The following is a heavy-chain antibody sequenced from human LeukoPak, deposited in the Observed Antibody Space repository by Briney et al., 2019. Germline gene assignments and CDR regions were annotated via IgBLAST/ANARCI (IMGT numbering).Heavy chain of an antibody. CDR1: GYTFTGYY. D-gene: IGHD6-19*01. CDR2: INPNSGGT. Sequence: GASVKVSCKASGYTFTGYYMHWVRQAPGQGLEWMGWINPNSGGTNYAQRFQGRVTMTRNASISTAYMELSSLTSEDTAMYYCARGPSYHSKWVGGMWFDPWGQGTLVSVSS. J-gene: IGHJ5*02. CDR3: ARGPSYHSKWVGGMWFDP. V-gene: IGHV1-2*02.